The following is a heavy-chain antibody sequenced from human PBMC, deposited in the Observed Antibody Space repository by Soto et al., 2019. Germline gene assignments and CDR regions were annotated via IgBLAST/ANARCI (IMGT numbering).Heavy chain of an antibody. V-gene: IGHV4-59*01. CDR1: GGSISSYY. CDR2: IYYSGST. Sequence: QVQLQESGPGLVKPSETLSLTCTVSGGSISSYYWSWIRQPPGKGLEWIGYIYYSGSTNYNPSLKSRVTISVDTSKNQFSLKLSSVTAADTAVYYCARVEYYYYGVDVWGQGTTVTVSS. J-gene: IGHJ6*02. CDR3: ARVEYYYYGVDV.